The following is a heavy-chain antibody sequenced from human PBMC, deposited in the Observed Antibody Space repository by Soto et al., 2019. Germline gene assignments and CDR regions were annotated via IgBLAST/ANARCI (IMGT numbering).Heavy chain of an antibody. CDR1: GFTFSSYE. V-gene: IGHV3-48*03. J-gene: IGHJ4*02. D-gene: IGHD3-22*01. Sequence: PGGSLRLSCAASGFTFSSYEMSWVRQAPGKGLEWVSYISSSGTTMYYADSVKGRFTISRDNAKKSVYLQMNSLRAEDTAVYFCARGSTLIVVNHFDYWGQGTLVTVSS. CDR2: ISSSGTTM. CDR3: ARGSTLIVVNHFDY.